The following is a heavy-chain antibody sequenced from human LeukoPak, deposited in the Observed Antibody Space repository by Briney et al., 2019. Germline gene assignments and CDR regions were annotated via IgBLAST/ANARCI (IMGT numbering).Heavy chain of an antibody. CDR1: GFTFSSYW. CDR2: IKQDGSEK. V-gene: IGHV3-7*01. D-gene: IGHD3-3*01. J-gene: IGHJ3*02. CDR3: ARAPGRGFDFWSGFPHAFDI. Sequence: PGGSLRLSCAASGFTFSSYWMSWVRQAPGKGLEWVANIKQDGSEKYYVDSVKGRFTISRDNAKNSLYLQMNSLRAEDTAVYYCARAPGRGFDFWSGFPHAFDIWGQGTMVTVSS.